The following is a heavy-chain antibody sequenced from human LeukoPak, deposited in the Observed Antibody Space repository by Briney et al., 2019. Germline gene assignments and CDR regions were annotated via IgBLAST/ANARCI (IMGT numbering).Heavy chain of an antibody. V-gene: IGHV1-2*02. CDR3: AVNVTTQPGTAVPWGMDV. Sequence: GASVKVSCKASGYTFTGYYMHWVRQAPGQGLEWMGWINPNSGGTNYAQKFQGRVTMTRDTSISTAYMELSRLRSDDTAVYYCAVNVTTQPGTAVPWGMDVWGQGTTVTVSS. D-gene: IGHD4-11*01. CDR1: GYTFTGYY. CDR2: INPNSGGT. J-gene: IGHJ6*02.